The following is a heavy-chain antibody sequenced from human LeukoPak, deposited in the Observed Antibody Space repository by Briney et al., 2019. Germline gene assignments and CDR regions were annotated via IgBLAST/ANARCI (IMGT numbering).Heavy chain of an antibody. J-gene: IGHJ4*02. CDR1: GYTLTRYV. D-gene: IGHD1-26*01. CDR2: TNPNRGNP. V-gene: IGHV1-8*01. CDR3: ATVGVGATSHPDY. Sequence: SVKASCKASGYTLTRYVIKWLRQATREGLACLAPTNPNRGNPGYAQQFQGKLTMTRNTSISTAYMELRSLRSKDTDVYYGATVGVGATSHPDYWGQGTLVAVSS.